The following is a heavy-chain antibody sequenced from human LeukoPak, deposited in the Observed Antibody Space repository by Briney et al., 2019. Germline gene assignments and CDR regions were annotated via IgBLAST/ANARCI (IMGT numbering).Heavy chain of an antibody. J-gene: IGHJ4*02. CDR1: GGSLSSYY. Sequence: KPSETLSLTCTVSGGSLSSYYWSWIRPPPGKGLEWVGYIYYSGSTNYNPSVKSRVTISVDTSKNQFSLKLSSVTAADTAMYYCARVTPYYDFWSGYLDYWGQGTLVTVSS. CDR3: ARVTPYYDFWSGYLDY. D-gene: IGHD3-3*01. V-gene: IGHV4-59*01. CDR2: IYYSGST.